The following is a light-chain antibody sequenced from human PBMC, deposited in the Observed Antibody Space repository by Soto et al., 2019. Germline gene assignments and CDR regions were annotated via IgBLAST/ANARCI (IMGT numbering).Light chain of an antibody. J-gene: IGKJ2*01. CDR2: TAS. Sequence: EIVLTQSPGTLSLSPGERATLSCRASQTVGNNYLAWYQQKPDQAPRLLIYTASFRATGIPDRFSGSGSGSDFTLTVSRLEPEDFAMYYCHQHATSPLTFGQGNTLEI. CDR1: QTVGNNY. CDR3: HQHATSPLT. V-gene: IGKV3-20*01.